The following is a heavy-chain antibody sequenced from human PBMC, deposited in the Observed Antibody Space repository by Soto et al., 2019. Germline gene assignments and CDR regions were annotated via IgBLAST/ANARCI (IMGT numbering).Heavy chain of an antibody. CDR3: AKGGYYSLFEI. CDR1: GFPFSSYA. V-gene: IGHV3-23*01. D-gene: IGHD3-16*01. CDR2: ISGSGGRT. Sequence: PGGSLRLSCVASGFPFSSYAMGWVRQTPGKGLEWVSGISGSGGRTYYADSVKGRFTISRDNSNNTLSLQMRILRVEDTAVYFCAKGGYYSLFEIWGQGTMVTVSS. J-gene: IGHJ3*02.